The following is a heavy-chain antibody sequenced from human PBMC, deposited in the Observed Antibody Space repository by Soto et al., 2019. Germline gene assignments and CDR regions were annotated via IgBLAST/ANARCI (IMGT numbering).Heavy chain of an antibody. V-gene: IGHV3-23*01. CDR2: ISGSGATK. Sequence: EVELLQSGGDLVQPGGSLRLSCEVSGFSFGGHAMTWVRQAPGKGLEWVSTISGSGATKYYADSVRGRFTISRDNSKDTLYLLMSSLRAEDTAVYFCAKASKGYTGYDLDFWGQGTPVTVSP. CDR1: GFSFGGHA. J-gene: IGHJ4*02. D-gene: IGHD5-12*01. CDR3: AKASKGYTGYDLDF.